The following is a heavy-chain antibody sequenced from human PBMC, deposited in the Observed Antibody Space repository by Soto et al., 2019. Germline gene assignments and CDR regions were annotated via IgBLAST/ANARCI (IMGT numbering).Heavy chain of an antibody. Sequence: GASVKVSCKASGYTFTGYYMHWVRQAPGQGLEWMGWISAYNGNTNYAQKLQGRVTMTTDTSTSTAYMELRSLRSDDTAVYYCARDYYDSSGYSNWFDPWGQGTLVTVSS. V-gene: IGHV1-18*04. CDR1: GYTFTGYY. CDR3: ARDYYDSSGYSNWFDP. D-gene: IGHD3-22*01. J-gene: IGHJ5*02. CDR2: ISAYNGNT.